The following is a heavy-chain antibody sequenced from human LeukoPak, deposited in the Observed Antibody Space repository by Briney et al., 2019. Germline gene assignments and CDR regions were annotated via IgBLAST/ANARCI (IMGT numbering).Heavy chain of an antibody. CDR3: ARDYYSSGSYYNSPALVWFDP. CDR1: GYTFTSYA. Sequence: GASVKVSCKASGYTFTSYAMHWVRQAPGQRLEWMGWINAGNGNTKYSQKFQGRVTITRDTSASTAYMELSSLRSEDTAVYYCARDYYSSGSYYNSPALVWFDPWGQGTLVTVSS. CDR2: INAGNGNT. D-gene: IGHD3-10*01. V-gene: IGHV1-3*01. J-gene: IGHJ5*02.